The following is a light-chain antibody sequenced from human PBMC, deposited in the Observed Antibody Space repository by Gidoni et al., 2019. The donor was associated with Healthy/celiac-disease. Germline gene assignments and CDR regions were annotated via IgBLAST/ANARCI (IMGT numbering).Light chain of an antibody. Sequence: EIVMTQSPATLSVSPGEGATLSCRASQSVSSNLAWYQQKPGQAPRILIYGAATRATGIPARFSGSGSGTECTLTISSLQSEDFAVYYCQQYNNWPPWTFGQGTKVEIK. CDR1: QSVSSN. CDR2: GAA. J-gene: IGKJ1*01. CDR3: QQYNNWPPWT. V-gene: IGKV3-15*01.